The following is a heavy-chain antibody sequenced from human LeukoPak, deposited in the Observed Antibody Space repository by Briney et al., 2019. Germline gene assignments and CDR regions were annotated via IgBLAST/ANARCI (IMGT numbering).Heavy chain of an antibody. Sequence: GASVKVSCKASGYTFTSYAMHWVRQAPGQRLEWMGWINAGNGNTKYSQEFQGRVTITRDTSASTAYMELSSLRSEDMAVYYCAREELPLNTYYYDSSGYPPHYWGQGTLVTVSS. CDR2: INAGNGNT. CDR3: AREELPLNTYYYDSSGYPPHY. D-gene: IGHD3-22*01. V-gene: IGHV1-3*03. J-gene: IGHJ4*02. CDR1: GYTFTSYA.